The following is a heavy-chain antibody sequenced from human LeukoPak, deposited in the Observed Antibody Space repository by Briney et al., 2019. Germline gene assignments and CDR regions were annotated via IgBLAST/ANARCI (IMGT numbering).Heavy chain of an antibody. D-gene: IGHD3-22*01. CDR2: NNPSGGST. J-gene: IGHJ3*02. CDR1: GYTFTSYY. CDR3: ARAQSGGTYYYDSSGFDAFDI. Sequence: ASVKVSCKASGYTFTSYYMHWVRQAPGQGLEWMGINNPSGGSTSYAQKFQGRVTMTRDTSTSTVYMELSSLRSEDTAVYYCARAQSGGTYYYDSSGFDAFDIWGQGTMVTVSS. V-gene: IGHV1-46*01.